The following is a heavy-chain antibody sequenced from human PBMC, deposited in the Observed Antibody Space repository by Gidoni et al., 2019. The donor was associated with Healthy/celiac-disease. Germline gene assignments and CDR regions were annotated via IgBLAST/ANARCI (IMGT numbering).Heavy chain of an antibody. V-gene: IGHV1-69*08. CDR2: IIPILGIA. Sequence: VQLVQSGAEVKKPGSSVKVSCKASVGTFSSYTISWVRQAPGHGLEWMGRIIPILGIANYAQKFQGRVTITADKSTSTAYMELSSLRSEDTAVYYCAREGCTNGVCTKNYYYYGMDVWGQGTTVTVSS. CDR3: AREGCTNGVCTKNYYYYGMDV. D-gene: IGHD2-8*01. J-gene: IGHJ6*02. CDR1: VGTFSSYT.